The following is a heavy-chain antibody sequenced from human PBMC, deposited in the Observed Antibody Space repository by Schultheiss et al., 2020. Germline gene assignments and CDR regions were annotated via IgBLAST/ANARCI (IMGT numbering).Heavy chain of an antibody. CDR1: GFTFSSYG. J-gene: IGHJ3*02. V-gene: IGHV3-33*01. D-gene: IGHD3-3*01. CDR3: ARASEWLLDAFDI. Sequence: GGSLRLSCAASGFTFSSYGMHWVRQAPGKGLEWVAVIWYDGSNKYYADSVKGRFTISRDNSKNTLYLQMNSLRAEDTAVYYCARASEWLLDAFDICGQGTMVTVSS. CDR2: IWYDGSNK.